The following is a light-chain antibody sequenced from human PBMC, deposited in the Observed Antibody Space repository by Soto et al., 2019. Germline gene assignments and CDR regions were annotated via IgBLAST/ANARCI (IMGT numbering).Light chain of an antibody. CDR1: SSDVGIYNR. V-gene: IGLV2-18*02. CDR3: SSYTSSSTWV. CDR2: EVS. J-gene: IGLJ3*02. Sequence: SALTQPPSVSGSPGQSVTISCTGTSSDVGIYNRVSWYQQPPGTAPKLMIYEVSNRPSGVPDRFSGSKSGNTASLTISGLQAEDEADYYCSSYTSSSTWVFGGGTKLTVL.